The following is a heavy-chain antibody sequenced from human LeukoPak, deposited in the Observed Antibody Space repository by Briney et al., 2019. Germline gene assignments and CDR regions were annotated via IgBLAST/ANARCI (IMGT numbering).Heavy chain of an antibody. V-gene: IGHV3-48*03. CDR2: ISSSGSNT. Sequence: GGSLRLSCAASGFTFSGYEMNWIRQAPGKGLEWVSYISSSGSNTHYADSGKGRFTVSRDNAKKSVYLQMDSLRAEDTAVYYCARVKWLDDYWGQGTLVTVSS. D-gene: IGHD3-22*01. CDR1: GFTFSGYE. CDR3: ARVKWLDDY. J-gene: IGHJ4*02.